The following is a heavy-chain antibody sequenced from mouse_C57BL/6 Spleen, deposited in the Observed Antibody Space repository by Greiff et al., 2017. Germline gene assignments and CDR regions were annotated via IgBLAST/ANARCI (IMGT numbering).Heavy chain of an antibody. J-gene: IGHJ4*01. V-gene: IGHV14-2*01. Sequence: EVQLQPSGAELVKPGASVTLSCTASGFNIKDYYMHWVKQRTDQGLEWIGRIDPADGETTYAPKFQGKATITADTSSNTAYLQLNRLTSEDTAVDYCARSESGNARDYWGQGTSVTVAS. CDR1: GFNIKDYY. CDR2: IDPADGET. D-gene: IGHD4-1*01. CDR3: ARSESGNARDY.